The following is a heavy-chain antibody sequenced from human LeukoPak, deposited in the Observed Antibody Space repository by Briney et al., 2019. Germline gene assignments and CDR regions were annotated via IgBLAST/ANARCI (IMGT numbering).Heavy chain of an antibody. D-gene: IGHD4-17*01. Sequence: PSETLSLTCTVSGGSISSSSYYWGWIRQPPGKGLEWIGSIYYSGSTYYNPSLKSRVTISVDTSKNQFSLKLSSVTAADTAVYYCARVPMVTFFDYWGQGTLVTVSS. J-gene: IGHJ4*02. V-gene: IGHV4-39*07. CDR1: GGSISSSSYY. CDR2: IYYSGST. CDR3: ARVPMVTFFDY.